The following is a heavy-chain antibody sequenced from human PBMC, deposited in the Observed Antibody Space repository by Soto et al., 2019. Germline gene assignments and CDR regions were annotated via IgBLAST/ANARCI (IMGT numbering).Heavy chain of an antibody. J-gene: IGHJ4*02. V-gene: IGHV3-7*01. D-gene: IGHD3-22*01. CDR2: IKGDRSEQ. CDR1: GFALSSFW. CDR3: TRNQVKADY. Sequence: EVQLVESGGDLVQTGGSLRLSCVASGFALSSFWMTWVRQAPGKGLEWVAKIKGDRSEQNYVDSVRGRFTISRDNAKNSVYLQMNSLRVDDTAVYYCTRNQVKADYWGQGTLVTVSS.